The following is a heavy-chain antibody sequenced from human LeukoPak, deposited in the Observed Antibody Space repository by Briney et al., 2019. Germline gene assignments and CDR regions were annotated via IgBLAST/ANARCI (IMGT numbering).Heavy chain of an antibody. CDR3: AKWSDYANAFDI. D-gene: IGHD4-17*01. V-gene: IGHV4-59*01. Sequence: SETLSLTCTVSGGSISSYYWSWIRQSPGKGLEWIGHIYYSRTTNYSPSLKSRVTISIDTSRKQFSLKVSSVTAADTAMYYCAKWSDYANAFDIWDQGTMVIVSS. CDR2: IYYSRTT. J-gene: IGHJ3*02. CDR1: GGSISSYY.